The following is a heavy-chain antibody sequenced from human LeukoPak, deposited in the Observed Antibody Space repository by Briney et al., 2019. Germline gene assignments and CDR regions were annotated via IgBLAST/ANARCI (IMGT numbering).Heavy chain of an antibody. CDR1: GYTFTDYY. J-gene: IGHJ4*02. Sequence: GASVKFSCKASGYTFTDYYMHWVRQAPGQGLEWMGWIHPNSGGTNYAQKFQGRVTMTRDTSISTAYMELSRLRSDDTAVYYCARDLSKHPTVMGEGYWGQGTLVTVSS. CDR3: ARDLSKHPTVMGEGY. D-gene: IGHD4-17*01. CDR2: IHPNSGGT. V-gene: IGHV1-2*02.